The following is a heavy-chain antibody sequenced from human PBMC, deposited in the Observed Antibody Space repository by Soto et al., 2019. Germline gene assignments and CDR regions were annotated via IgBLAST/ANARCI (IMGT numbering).Heavy chain of an antibody. D-gene: IGHD2-15*01. Sequence: QVQLVQSGAEVKKPGSSMKVSCKASGYTFSSYSISWVRQAPGQGPEWMGGVIPLFGTPDYAQKFQGRVRITADESTSTAYMEVSSLKSEDTAMYYCARQRGYCSDTRCYPGGGMDVWVQGTTVSVSS. J-gene: IGHJ6*02. CDR3: ARQRGYCSDTRCYPGGGMDV. CDR2: VIPLFGTP. CDR1: GYTFSSYS. V-gene: IGHV1-69*01.